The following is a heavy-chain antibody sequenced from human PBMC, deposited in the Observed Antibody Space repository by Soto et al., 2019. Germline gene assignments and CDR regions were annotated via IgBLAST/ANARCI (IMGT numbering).Heavy chain of an antibody. J-gene: IGHJ6*02. CDR1: GYSFTSYW. Sequence: PGESLKISCKGSGYSFTSYWISWVRQMPGKGLEWMGRIDPSDSYTNYSPSFQGHVTISADKSISTAYLQWSSLKASETAMYYCEGSIAADLGMDVWGQGTTVTVSS. CDR3: EGSIAADLGMDV. D-gene: IGHD6-25*01. CDR2: IDPSDSYT. V-gene: IGHV5-10-1*01.